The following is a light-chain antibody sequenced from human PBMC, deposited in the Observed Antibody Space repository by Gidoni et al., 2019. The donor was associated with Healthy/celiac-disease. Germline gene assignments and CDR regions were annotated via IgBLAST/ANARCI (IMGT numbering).Light chain of an antibody. CDR3: QQSYSTLTWT. Sequence: DIQMTQSPSSLSASVGDRVTIPCRASQSISSYLNWYQQKPGKAPKLLIYAASSLQSGVPSRFSGSGSGTDFTLTISSLQPEDFATYYCQQSYSTLTWTFGQXTKVEIK. J-gene: IGKJ1*01. CDR1: QSISSY. CDR2: AAS. V-gene: IGKV1-39*01.